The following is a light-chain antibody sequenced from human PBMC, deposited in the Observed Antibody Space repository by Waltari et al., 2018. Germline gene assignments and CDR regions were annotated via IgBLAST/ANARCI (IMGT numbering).Light chain of an antibody. CDR2: WAS. J-gene: IGKJ1*01. V-gene: IGKV4-1*01. Sequence: DIVMTQSPDSLAVSLGERATIKCKSSQSVLYSSNNKNYLAWYQQKPGQPPKLLIYWASTRESGVPDRFSGSESGTDFTLTISSLQAEDVAVYYCQQYYTTPRTFGQGTKVEIK. CDR3: QQYYTTPRT. CDR1: QSVLYSSNNKNY.